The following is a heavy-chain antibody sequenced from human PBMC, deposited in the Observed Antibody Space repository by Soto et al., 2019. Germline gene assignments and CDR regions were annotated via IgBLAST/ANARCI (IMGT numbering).Heavy chain of an antibody. CDR3: ASLYSRSGNWFDP. CDR2: INHSGST. V-gene: IGHV4-34*01. J-gene: IGHJ5*02. CDR1: GGSFSGYY. D-gene: IGHD6-13*01. Sequence: SETLSLTCAVYGGSFSGYYWSWIRQPPGKGLEWIGEINHSGSTNYNPSLKSRVTISVDTSKNQFSLKLSSVTAADTAVYYCASLYSRSGNWFDPWGQGTLVTVSS.